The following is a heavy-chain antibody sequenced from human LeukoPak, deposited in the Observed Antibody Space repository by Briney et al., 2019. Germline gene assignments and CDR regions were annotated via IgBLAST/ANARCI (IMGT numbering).Heavy chain of an antibody. V-gene: IGHV4-39*01. CDR2: IYYSGST. D-gene: IGHD2-21*02. Sequence: SETLSLTCTVSGGSISSSSYYWGWIRQPPGKGLEWIGSIYYSGSTYYNPSLKSRVTISVDTSKNQISLKLSSVTAADTAVYYCARHEVVVTAISPFDYWGQGTLVTVSS. CDR1: GGSISSSSYY. J-gene: IGHJ4*02. CDR3: ARHEVVVTAISPFDY.